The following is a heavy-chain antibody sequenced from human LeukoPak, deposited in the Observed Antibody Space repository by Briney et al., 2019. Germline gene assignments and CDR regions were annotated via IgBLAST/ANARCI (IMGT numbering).Heavy chain of an antibody. J-gene: IGHJ6*03. Sequence: GGSLRLSCAASGLTFSSYAMSWVRQAPGKGLEWVSSISGSGGNTYYADSVKGRFTISRDNSKNTLYLQMNRLRAEDTAVYYCARINYYDSGSVNYYYYYMDVWGKGTTVIISS. CDR1: GLTFSSYA. CDR3: ARINYYDSGSVNYYYYYMDV. V-gene: IGHV3-23*01. D-gene: IGHD3-10*01. CDR2: ISGSGGNT.